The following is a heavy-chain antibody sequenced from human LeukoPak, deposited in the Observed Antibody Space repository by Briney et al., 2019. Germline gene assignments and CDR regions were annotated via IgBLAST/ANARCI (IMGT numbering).Heavy chain of an antibody. CDR3: ARGYMGTTDY. J-gene: IGHJ4*02. Sequence: SQTLSLTCAISGDSVSNKNTAWNWIRQSPSRGLEWLGRTYYRSKWNKNYAASVKSRITINPDTSKNQLSLQLNSVTPEDTAVYYCARGYMGTTDYWGQGTLVIVSS. CDR2: TYYRSKWNK. D-gene: IGHD1-7*01. V-gene: IGHV6-1*01. CDR1: GDSVSNKNTA.